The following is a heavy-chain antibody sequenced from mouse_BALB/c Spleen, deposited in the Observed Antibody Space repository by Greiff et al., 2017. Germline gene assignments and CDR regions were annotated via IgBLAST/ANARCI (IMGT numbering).Heavy chain of an antibody. D-gene: IGHD1-1*01. Sequence: QVQLKQSGAELARPGASVKLSCKASGYTFTSYWMQWVKQRPGQGLEWIGAIYPGDGDTRYTQKFKGKATLTADKSSSTAYMQLSSLASEDSAVYYCARADYYGSSWGQGTLVTVSA. J-gene: IGHJ3*01. CDR2: IYPGDGDT. V-gene: IGHV1-87*01. CDR3: ARADYYGSS. CDR1: GYTFTSYW.